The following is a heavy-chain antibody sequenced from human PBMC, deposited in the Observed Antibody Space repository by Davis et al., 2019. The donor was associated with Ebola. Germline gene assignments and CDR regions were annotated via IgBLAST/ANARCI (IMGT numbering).Heavy chain of an antibody. V-gene: IGHV1-8*01. Sequence: ASVKVSCKASGYTFTSYDINWVRQATGQGLEWMGWMNPNSGNTGYAQKFQGRVTMTRNTSISTAYMELSSLRSEDTAVYYCARDALGIGELLYEALNYYYYMDVWGKGTTVTVSS. J-gene: IGHJ6*03. CDR2: MNPNSGNT. CDR1: GYTFTSYD. D-gene: IGHD3-10*01. CDR3: ARDALGIGELLYEALNYYYYMDV.